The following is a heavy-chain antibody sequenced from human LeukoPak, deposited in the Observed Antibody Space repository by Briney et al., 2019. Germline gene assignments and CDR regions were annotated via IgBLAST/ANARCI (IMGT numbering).Heavy chain of an antibody. J-gene: IGHJ4*02. V-gene: IGHV3-30*04. CDR3: ARLYSSSWYFDY. CDR2: ISYDGSNK. Sequence: PGGSLRLSCVASGFTFSSYAMHWVRQAPGKGLEWVAVISYDGSNKYYADSVKGRFTISRDNSKNTLYLQMNGLRAEDTAVYYCARLYSSSWYFDYWGQGTLVTVSS. D-gene: IGHD6-13*01. CDR1: GFTFSSYA.